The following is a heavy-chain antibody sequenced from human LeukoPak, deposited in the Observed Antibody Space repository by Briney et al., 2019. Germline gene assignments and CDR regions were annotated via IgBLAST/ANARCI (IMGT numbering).Heavy chain of an antibody. CDR1: GYTFTSYD. CDR2: MNPNSGNT. D-gene: IGHD6-13*01. CDR3: ARGRIAAAGTGAYYYYGMDV. Sequence: GASVKGSCKASGYTFTSYDINWVRQATGQGLEWMGWMNPNSGNTGYAQKFQGRVTMTRNTSISTAYMELSSLRSEDTAVYYCARGRIAAAGTGAYYYYGMDVWGQGTTVTVSS. J-gene: IGHJ6*02. V-gene: IGHV1-8*01.